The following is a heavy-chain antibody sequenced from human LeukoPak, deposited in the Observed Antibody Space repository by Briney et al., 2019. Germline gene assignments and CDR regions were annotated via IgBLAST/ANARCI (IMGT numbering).Heavy chain of an antibody. V-gene: IGHV3-74*01. D-gene: IGHD3-16*02. J-gene: IGHJ4*02. CDR3: ARGSTFGGVISDF. CDR2: INSDGSST. CDR1: GFTFSSYW. Sequence: GGSLRLSCAASGFTFSSYWMHWVRQAPGKGLVWVSRINSDGSSTNYADSVKGRFTISRDNAKNTLYLQMNSLRVEDTGIYFCARGSTFGGVISDFWGQGTLVTVSS.